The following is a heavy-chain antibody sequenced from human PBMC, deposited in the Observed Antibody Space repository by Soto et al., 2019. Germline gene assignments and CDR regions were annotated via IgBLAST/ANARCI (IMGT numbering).Heavy chain of an antibody. CDR1: GYTFSGFY. J-gene: IGHJ4*02. Sequence: GASVKVSCKASGYTFSGFYMHWVRQAPGQGLEWMGWINPNSGGTKSAEKGQGRVTMTRDTSISTAYMELSRLTSDDTAVYYCASAAVTGTAGLDFWGQGTQVTVSS. CDR2: INPNSGGT. V-gene: IGHV1-2*02. D-gene: IGHD6-19*01. CDR3: ASAAVTGTAGLDF.